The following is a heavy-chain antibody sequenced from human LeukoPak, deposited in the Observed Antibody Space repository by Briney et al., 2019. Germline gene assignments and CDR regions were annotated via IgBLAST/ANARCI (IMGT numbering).Heavy chain of an antibody. CDR3: ARHYYGSGTYYQQKGRFDY. J-gene: IGHJ4*02. CDR2: IYYSGST. Sequence: SSETLSLTCTVSGGSISSSSYYWGWLRQPPGKGLEWIGSIYYSGSTYYNPSLKSRVTISVDTSKNQFSLKLSSVTAADTAVYFCARHYYGSGTYYQQKGRFDYWGQGTLVTVSS. V-gene: IGHV4-39*01. D-gene: IGHD3-10*01. CDR1: GGSISSSSYY.